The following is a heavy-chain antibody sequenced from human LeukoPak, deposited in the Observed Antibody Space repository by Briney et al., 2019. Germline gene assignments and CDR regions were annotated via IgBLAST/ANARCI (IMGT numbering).Heavy chain of an antibody. CDR2: IYSGGST. D-gene: IGHD3-16*01. CDR1: GFTVSSTY. Sequence: GGSLSLSCAASGFTVSSTYMSWVGQAPGKGLGWVSVIYSGGSTYYADSVKGRFTISRDNSKTTLYLQMNSLRAEDTAVYYCARDLEGESHPHYYYGMDVWGQGTTVTVSS. V-gene: IGHV3-53*01. J-gene: IGHJ6*02. CDR3: ARDLEGESHPHYYYGMDV.